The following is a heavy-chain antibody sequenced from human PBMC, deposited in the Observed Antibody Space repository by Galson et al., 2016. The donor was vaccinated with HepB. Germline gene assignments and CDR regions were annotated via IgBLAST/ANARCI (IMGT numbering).Heavy chain of an antibody. CDR2: FTSIFGTS. D-gene: IGHD7-27*01. CDR1: GATFSSHT. CDR3: SRGIKLGIGGEAFDL. Sequence: SVKVSCKASGATFSSHTISWVRQAPGQGLEWMGGFTSIFGTSNLAQKFQDRLAMTADEYSTIGYMELSSLKFDDPAVYYWSRGIKLGIGGEAFDLWGQGTLVTVSS. J-gene: IGHJ3*01. V-gene: IGHV1-69*13.